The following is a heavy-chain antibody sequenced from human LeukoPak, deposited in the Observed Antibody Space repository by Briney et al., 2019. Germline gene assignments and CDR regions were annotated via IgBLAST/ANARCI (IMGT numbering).Heavy chain of an antibody. Sequence: PSETLSLTCSVSGGSISSSSYYWGWIRQPPGKGLEWIGSIYYSGSTYYNPSLKSRVAISVDTYKTLFSLKLSSVTAADTAVYYCARHRIAPADDAFDIWGRGTMVTVSS. D-gene: IGHD6-13*01. CDR2: IYYSGST. CDR1: GGSISSSSYY. V-gene: IGHV4-39*01. J-gene: IGHJ3*02. CDR3: ARHRIAPADDAFDI.